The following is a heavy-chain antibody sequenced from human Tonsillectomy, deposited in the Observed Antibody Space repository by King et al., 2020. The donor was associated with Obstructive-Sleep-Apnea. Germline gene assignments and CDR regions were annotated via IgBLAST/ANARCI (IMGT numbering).Heavy chain of an antibody. CDR3: CRGLEYSGYPSAY. V-gene: IGHV3-49*03. Sequence: QLVESGGGLVQPGRSLRLACTASGFTFGDYAMSWFRQAPGKGLEWVGLIRSKAYGGAPEYAASVKGRITISRDDSKSIAYLQMNSLKTEDTAVYYCCRGLEYSGYPSAYWGQGTRVTVSS. D-gene: IGHD5-12*01. CDR2: IRSKAYGGAP. J-gene: IGHJ4*02. CDR1: GFTFGDYA.